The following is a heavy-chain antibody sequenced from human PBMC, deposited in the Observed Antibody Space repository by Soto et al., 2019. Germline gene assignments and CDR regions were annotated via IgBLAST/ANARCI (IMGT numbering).Heavy chain of an antibody. D-gene: IGHD2-2*01. CDR2: ISGSGGST. Sequence: GGSLRLSCAASGFTFSSYAMSWVRQAPGKGLEWVSAISGSGGSTYYADSVKGRFTISRDNSKNTLYLQMNSLRAEDTAVYYCAKAYQLLPRTYYFDYWGQGTLVTVSS. J-gene: IGHJ4*02. CDR3: AKAYQLLPRTYYFDY. CDR1: GFTFSSYA. V-gene: IGHV3-23*01.